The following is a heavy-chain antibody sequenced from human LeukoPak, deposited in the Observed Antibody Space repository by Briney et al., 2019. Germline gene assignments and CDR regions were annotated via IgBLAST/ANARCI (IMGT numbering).Heavy chain of an antibody. CDR3: ASSGYSGYDYFDY. V-gene: IGHV3-7*01. J-gene: IGHJ4*02. D-gene: IGHD5-12*01. Sequence: GGSLRLSCAASGFTFSSYWMSWVRQAPGKGLEWVANIKQDGSEKYYVDSVKGRFTISRDNSKNTLYLQMNSLRTEDTAVYYCASSGYSGYDYFDYWGQGTLLTVSS. CDR2: IKQDGSEK. CDR1: GFTFSSYW.